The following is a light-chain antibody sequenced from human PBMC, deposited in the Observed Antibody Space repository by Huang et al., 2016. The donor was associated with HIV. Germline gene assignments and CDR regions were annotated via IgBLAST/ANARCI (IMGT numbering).Light chain of an antibody. V-gene: IGKV3-15*01. Sequence: EIVMTQSPATLSVSPGERATLSCRASQTVNNYLAWYQQRPGQAPRLLIYGASTRATGIPARFSGSGSGTEFTLTISSLQSEYFAVYYCQQYNNWPPPYTFGQGTKLGIK. CDR3: QQYNNWPPPYT. CDR1: QTVNNY. J-gene: IGKJ2*01. CDR2: GAS.